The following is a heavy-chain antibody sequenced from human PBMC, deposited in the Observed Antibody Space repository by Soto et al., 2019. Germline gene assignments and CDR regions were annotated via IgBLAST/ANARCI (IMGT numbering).Heavy chain of an antibody. CDR1: GYTFTSYA. V-gene: IGHV1-18*04. J-gene: IGHJ6*02. CDR3: ARGVVRITVSGAVNYYNGMDV. D-gene: IGHD3-3*01. CDR2: ISTYNGYT. Sequence: QVQLVQSGAQVKKPGASVKVSCKASGYTFTSYAISWVRQAPGHGLEWMGRISTYNGYTNYAQNYQARVTMTTDTSTSTGYMELRSLTSDDTAVYFCARGVVRITVSGAVNYYNGMDVWGQGTTVTVSS.